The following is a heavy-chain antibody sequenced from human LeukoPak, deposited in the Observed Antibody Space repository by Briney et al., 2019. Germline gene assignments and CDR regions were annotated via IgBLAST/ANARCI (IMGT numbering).Heavy chain of an antibody. CDR2: IYYSGST. CDR3: AIMGRNYYYYMDV. CDR1: GGSISSSSYY. J-gene: IGHJ6*03. Sequence: SETLSLTCTVSGGSISSSSYYWGWIRQPPGKGLEWIGSIYYSGSTYYNPSLKSRVTISVDTSKNQFSLKLSSVTAADTAVYYCAIMGRNYYYYMDVWGKGTTVTVSS. D-gene: IGHD2-15*01. V-gene: IGHV4-39*07.